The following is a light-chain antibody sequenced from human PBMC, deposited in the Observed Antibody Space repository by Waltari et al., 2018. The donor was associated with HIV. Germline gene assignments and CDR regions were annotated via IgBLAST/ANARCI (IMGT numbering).Light chain of an antibody. Sequence: SYELTQSPSVSVSPGQTASITCSGDKLGDKYACWYQQKPGQSPILIIYQDDKRPSGIPERFSGSNSGNTATLTISGTQSMDEADYYCQVWDSSTANVVFGGGTKLTVL. J-gene: IGLJ2*01. CDR3: QVWDSSTANVV. CDR1: KLGDKY. CDR2: QDD. V-gene: IGLV3-1*01.